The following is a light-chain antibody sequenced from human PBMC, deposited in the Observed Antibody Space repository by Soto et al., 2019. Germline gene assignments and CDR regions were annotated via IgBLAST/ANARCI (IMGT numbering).Light chain of an antibody. V-gene: IGKV3-15*01. CDR2: GAS. CDR1: QSVRDG. CDR3: QQSNNWPYT. J-gene: IGKJ2*01. Sequence: ERVMTQSPATLSVSPWKRAALSCRASQSVRDGLAWYQQKPGQAPRLLIYGASTRATGIPARFSGSGSGTEFTLTISSLLSEDFAVYYCQQSNNWPYTFGQGTKLDIK.